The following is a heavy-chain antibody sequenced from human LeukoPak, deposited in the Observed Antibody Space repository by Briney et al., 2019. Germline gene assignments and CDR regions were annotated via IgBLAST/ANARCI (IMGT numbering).Heavy chain of an antibody. CDR3: ARAGRYSYGGAEYFQH. Sequence: GGSLRLSCAASGFTFSSYSMSWIRQAPGKGLEWVSYISSSGSTIYYADSVKGRFTISRDNAKNSLYLQMNSLRAEDTAVYYCARAGRYSYGGAEYFQHWGQGTLVTVSS. J-gene: IGHJ1*01. D-gene: IGHD5-18*01. V-gene: IGHV3-48*04. CDR2: ISSSGSTI. CDR1: GFTFSSYS.